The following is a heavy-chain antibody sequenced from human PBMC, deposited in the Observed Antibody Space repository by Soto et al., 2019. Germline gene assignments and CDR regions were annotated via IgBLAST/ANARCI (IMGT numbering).Heavy chain of an antibody. CDR3: AREENCSGGSCYSGYYYYGMDV. V-gene: IGHV1-46*01. CDR1: GYTFTSYY. J-gene: IGHJ6*02. CDR2: INPSGGST. D-gene: IGHD2-15*01. Sequence: GASVKVSCKASGYTFTSYYMHWVRQAPGQGLEGMGIINPSGGSTSYARKFQGRVTMTRDTSTSTGYMELSSLRSEDTAVYYCAREENCSGGSCYSGYYYYGMDVWGQGTTVTVSS.